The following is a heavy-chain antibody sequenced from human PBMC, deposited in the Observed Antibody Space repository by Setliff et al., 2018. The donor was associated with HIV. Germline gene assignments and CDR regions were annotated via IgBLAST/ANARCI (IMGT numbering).Heavy chain of an antibody. CDR2: IIPIVDVG. V-gene: IGHV1-69*10. D-gene: IGHD7-27*01. CDR1: GGTLNNQG. Sequence: SVKVSCKASGGTLNNQGIHWVRQAPGQGLGWMGGIIPIVDVGNYAQKFQGRVTITADKSTSTAYMELNTLRSDDTAVYFCARRALGMSAFDPWGQGTMVTVSS. CDR3: ARRALGMSAFDP. J-gene: IGHJ3*01.